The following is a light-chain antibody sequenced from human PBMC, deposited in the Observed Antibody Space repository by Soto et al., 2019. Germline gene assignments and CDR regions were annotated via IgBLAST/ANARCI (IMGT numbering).Light chain of an antibody. V-gene: IGLV2-23*02. CDR3: CSYAGTTTWV. CDR1: SSDVGSHNF. Sequence: QSALTQPASVSGSPGQSITISCTGTSSDVGSHNFVSWYQQRPGKAPKLMIFEVTKRPSGVSSRFSASKSGNTASLTISGVQAEDKADYYCCSYAGTTTWVFGGGTKLTVL. CDR2: EVT. J-gene: IGLJ2*01.